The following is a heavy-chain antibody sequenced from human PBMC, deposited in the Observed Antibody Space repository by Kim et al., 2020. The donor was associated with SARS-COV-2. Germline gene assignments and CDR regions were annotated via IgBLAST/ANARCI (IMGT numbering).Heavy chain of an antibody. D-gene: IGHD3-3*01. Sequence: GGSLRLSCAASGFTFSSYAMSWVRQAPGKGLEWVSAISGSGGSTYYADSVKGRFTISRDNSKNTLYLQMNSLRAEDTAVYYCAKDHDFWSGYSPYGMDVWGQGTTVTVSS. CDR2: ISGSGGST. V-gene: IGHV3-23*01. CDR3: AKDHDFWSGYSPYGMDV. J-gene: IGHJ6*02. CDR1: GFTFSSYA.